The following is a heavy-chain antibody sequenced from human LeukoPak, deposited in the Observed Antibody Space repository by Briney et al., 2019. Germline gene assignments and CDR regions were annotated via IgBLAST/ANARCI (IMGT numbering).Heavy chain of an antibody. V-gene: IGHV3-30*01. CDR3: ARGGDIVVVPAAIVLDY. CDR1: GFTFSSYA. D-gene: IGHD2-2*01. J-gene: IGHJ4*02. Sequence: GRSLRLSCAASGFTFSSYAMHWVRQAPGKGXXXXXXXXYDGSNKYYADSVKGRFTISRDNSKNTLYLQMNSLRAEDTAVYYCARGGDIVVVPAAIVLDYWGQGTLVTVSS. CDR2: XXYDGSNK.